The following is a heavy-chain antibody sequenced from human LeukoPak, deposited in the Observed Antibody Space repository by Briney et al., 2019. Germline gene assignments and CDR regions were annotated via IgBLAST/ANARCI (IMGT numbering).Heavy chain of an antibody. Sequence: SVKVSCKASGGTFSSYAISWVRQAPGQGLEWMGGIIPIFGTANYAQKFQGRVTITADESASTAYMELSSLRSEDTAAYYCATTYYNILTGLSWGQGTLVTVSS. V-gene: IGHV1-69*13. CDR3: ATTYYNILTGLS. D-gene: IGHD3-9*01. CDR1: GGTFSSYA. CDR2: IIPIFGTA. J-gene: IGHJ4*02.